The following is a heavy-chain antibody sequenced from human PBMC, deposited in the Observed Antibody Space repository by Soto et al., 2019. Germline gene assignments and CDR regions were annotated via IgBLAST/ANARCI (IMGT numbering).Heavy chain of an antibody. V-gene: IGHV3-11*01. D-gene: IGHD6-13*01. Sequence: PGGSLRLSCAASGFTFSDYYMSWIRQAPGKGLEWASYISSSGSTIYYADSVKGRFTISRDNAKNSLYLQMNSLRAEDTAVYYCARRLAARLTDYYYYMDVWGKGTRVTVSS. CDR2: ISSSGSTI. CDR1: GFTFSDYY. CDR3: ARRLAARLTDYYYYMDV. J-gene: IGHJ6*03.